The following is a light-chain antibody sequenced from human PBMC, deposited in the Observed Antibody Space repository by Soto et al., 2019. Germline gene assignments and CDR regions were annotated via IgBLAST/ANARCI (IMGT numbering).Light chain of an antibody. J-gene: IGKJ2*01. CDR1: QSISSY. Sequence: EIVLTQSPATLSLSPGERATLSCRASQSISSYLAWYQQRPGQAPRLLISDASNRATGIPARFSGSGSGTDFSLTISSLGPEDFAIYYCQQRSNWPRTFGQGTKLELK. CDR3: QQRSNWPRT. CDR2: DAS. V-gene: IGKV3-11*01.